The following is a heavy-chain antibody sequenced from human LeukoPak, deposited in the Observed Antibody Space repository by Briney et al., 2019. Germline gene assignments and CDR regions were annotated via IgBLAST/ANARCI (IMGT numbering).Heavy chain of an antibody. Sequence: SETLSLTCTVSGGSISSYYWSWIRQPAGKGLEWIGYIYYSGSTNYNPSLKSRVTISVATSKNQFSLKLSSVTAADTAVYYCARHIAAAGPLGPWGQGTLVTVSS. V-gene: IGHV4-59*08. CDR3: ARHIAAAGPLGP. J-gene: IGHJ5*02. D-gene: IGHD6-13*01. CDR1: GGSISSYY. CDR2: IYYSGST.